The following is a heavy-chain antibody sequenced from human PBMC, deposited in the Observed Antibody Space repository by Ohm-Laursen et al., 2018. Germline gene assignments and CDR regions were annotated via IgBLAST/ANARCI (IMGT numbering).Heavy chain of an antibody. Sequence: SLRLSCTASGFTFSSYSMNWVRQAPGKGLEWVSYISSSSSTIYYADSVKGRFTISRDNAKNSLYLQMNSLRAEDTALYYCAKSLSWYVLGYWGQGTLVTVSS. CDR1: GFTFSSYS. CDR2: ISSSSSTI. D-gene: IGHD6-13*01. J-gene: IGHJ4*02. V-gene: IGHV3-48*04. CDR3: AKSLSWYVLGY.